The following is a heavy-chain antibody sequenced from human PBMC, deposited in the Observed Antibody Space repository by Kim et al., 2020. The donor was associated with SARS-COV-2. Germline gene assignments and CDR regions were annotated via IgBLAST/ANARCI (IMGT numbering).Heavy chain of an antibody. J-gene: IGHJ4*02. CDR1: GFTFDDYT. CDR2: ITWDGGST. CDR3: AKEKGRLVDH. V-gene: IGHV3-43*01. Sequence: GGSLRLSCAASGFTFDDYTMHWVRQTPGKGLERVSLITWDGGSTFYGDSVKGRFTISRDNSKNSLYLQMNSLRTEDSAFYYCAKEKGRLVDHWGQGTLVT.